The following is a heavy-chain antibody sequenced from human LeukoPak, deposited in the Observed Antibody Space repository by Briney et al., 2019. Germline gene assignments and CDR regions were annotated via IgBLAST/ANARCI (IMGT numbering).Heavy chain of an antibody. CDR3: ARDLGSDDFWSGSMFDP. D-gene: IGHD3-3*01. J-gene: IGHJ5*02. V-gene: IGHV3-23*01. Sequence: PGGSLRLSCAASGFTFRNYAMSWVRQAPGKGLEWVSTLSGNNGDTYNADSVKGRFTISRDNSKDTQYLQLTSLRAEDTAVYYCARDLGSDDFWSGSMFDPWGQGTLVTVSS. CDR2: LSGNNGDT. CDR1: GFTFRNYA.